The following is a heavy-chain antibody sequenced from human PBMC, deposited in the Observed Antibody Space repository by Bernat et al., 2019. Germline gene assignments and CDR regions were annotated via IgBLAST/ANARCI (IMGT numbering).Heavy chain of an antibody. CDR3: ARLSSGYCSGGSCYPQFDY. CDR2: IYYSGST. J-gene: IGHJ4*02. Sequence: QVQLQESGPGLVKPSETLSLTCTVSGGSISSYYWSWIRQPPGKGLEWIGYIYYSGSTNYNPSLKSRVTISVDTSKNQFSLKLSSVTAADTAVYYCARLSSGYCSGGSCYPQFDYWGQGTLVTVSS. D-gene: IGHD2-15*01. V-gene: IGHV4-59*08. CDR1: GGSISSYY.